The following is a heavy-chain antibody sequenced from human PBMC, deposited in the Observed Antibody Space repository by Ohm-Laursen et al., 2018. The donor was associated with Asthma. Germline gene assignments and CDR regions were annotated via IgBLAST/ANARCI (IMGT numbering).Heavy chain of an antibody. CDR2: ISYDGSSQ. CDR1: GFTFSSFS. CDR3: AKALVGAPLYYHYYGMDV. Sequence: SLRLSCAASGFTFSSFSMHWVRQAPGKGLEWVAVISYDGSSQHYADSVKGRFTVSRDNSKNTMYLQMNSLRDEDTALYYCAKALVGAPLYYHYYGMDVWGQGTTVTVSS. J-gene: IGHJ6*02. V-gene: IGHV3-30-3*02. D-gene: IGHD1-26*01.